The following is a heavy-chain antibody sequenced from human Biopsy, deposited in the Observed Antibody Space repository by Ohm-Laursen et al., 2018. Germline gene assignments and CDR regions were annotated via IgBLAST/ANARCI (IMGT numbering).Heavy chain of an antibody. CDR3: ARRPYGGTRYWCFDL. J-gene: IGHJ2*01. D-gene: IGHD4-23*01. CDR2: IYYSGNT. CDR1: GGSVSSGCFY. Sequence: TLSLTCTVSGGSVSSGCFYWIWIRQHPGQGLVWIGYIYYSGNTYSIPSLKSLVTIYMDTSMNQFSLRLNSVTTADTAVYYCARRPYGGTRYWCFDLWGRGTLVTVSS. V-gene: IGHV4-31*01.